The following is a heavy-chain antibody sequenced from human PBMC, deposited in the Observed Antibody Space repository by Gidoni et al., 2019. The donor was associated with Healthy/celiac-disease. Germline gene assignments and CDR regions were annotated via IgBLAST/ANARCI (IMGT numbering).Heavy chain of an antibody. CDR1: GGSISSYY. CDR2: IYYSGST. D-gene: IGHD6-25*01. V-gene: IGHV4-59*01. CDR3: ASAAPAIIDYYYYMDV. J-gene: IGHJ6*03. Sequence: QVQLQESGPGLVKPSETLSLTCTVSGGSISSYYWSWIRQPPGKGLAWIWYIYYSGSTNSTPSLKSRVPISVDTSKNQFSLKLRSVTAADTAVYYCASAAPAIIDYYYYMDVWGKGTTVTVSS.